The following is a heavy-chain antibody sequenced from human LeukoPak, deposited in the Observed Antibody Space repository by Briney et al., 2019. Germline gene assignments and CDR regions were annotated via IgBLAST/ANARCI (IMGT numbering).Heavy chain of an antibody. CDR1: GYTFTGCY. Sequence: GASVKVPCKASGYTFTGCYMHWVRQAPGQGLEWMGWINPNSGGTNYAQKFQGRVTMTRDTSISTAYMELSRLGSDDTAVYYCARGSAGVRGVTLSYWGQGTLVTVSS. V-gene: IGHV1-2*02. D-gene: IGHD3-10*01. CDR3: ARGSAGVRGVTLSY. J-gene: IGHJ4*02. CDR2: INPNSGGT.